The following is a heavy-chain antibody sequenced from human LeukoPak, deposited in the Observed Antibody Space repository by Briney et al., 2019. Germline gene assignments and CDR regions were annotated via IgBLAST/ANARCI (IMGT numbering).Heavy chain of an antibody. V-gene: IGHV3-30*18. CDR2: ISYDGSNK. CDR1: GFTFSSYG. J-gene: IGHJ4*02. D-gene: IGHD3-22*01. Sequence: GRSLGLSCAASGFTFSSYGMHWVRQAPGKGLEWVAVISYDGSNKYYADSVKGRFTISRDNSKNTLYLQMNSLRAEDTAVYYCAKDGGQFYDSSGYIDYWGQGTLVTVSS. CDR3: AKDGGQFYDSSGYIDY.